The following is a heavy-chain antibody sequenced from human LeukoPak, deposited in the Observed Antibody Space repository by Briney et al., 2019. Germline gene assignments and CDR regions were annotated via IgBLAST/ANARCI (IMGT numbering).Heavy chain of an antibody. CDR1: GFTVSSNY. J-gene: IGHJ6*03. D-gene: IGHD3-22*01. CDR2: IYSGGST. Sequence: GGSLRLSCAASGFTVSSNYMSWVRQAPGKGLEWVSVIYSGGSTYYADSVKGRFTISRDNSKNTLYLQMNSLRAEDTAVYYCARIDYYYYYMDVWGQGTLVTVSS. V-gene: IGHV3-53*01. CDR3: ARIDYYYYYMDV.